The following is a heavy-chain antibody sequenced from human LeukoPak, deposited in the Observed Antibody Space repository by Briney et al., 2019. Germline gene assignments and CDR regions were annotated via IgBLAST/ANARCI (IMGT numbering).Heavy chain of an antibody. D-gene: IGHD3-22*01. Sequence: PGGSLRLSCAASGFIFSSYGMHWVRQAPGKGLEWVSSISSSSSYIYYADSVKGRFTISRDNAKNSLYLQMNSLRAEDTAVYYCAREIGYYDSSGYYTGDAFDIWGQGTMVTVSS. CDR1: GFIFSSYG. CDR2: ISSSSSYI. CDR3: AREIGYYDSSGYYTGDAFDI. V-gene: IGHV3-21*01. J-gene: IGHJ3*02.